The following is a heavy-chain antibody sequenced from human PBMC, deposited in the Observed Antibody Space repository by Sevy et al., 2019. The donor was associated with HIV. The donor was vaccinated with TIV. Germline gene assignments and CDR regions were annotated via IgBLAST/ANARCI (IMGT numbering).Heavy chain of an antibody. CDR1: GYTFTSYG. D-gene: IGHD4-17*01. J-gene: IGHJ5*02. V-gene: IGHV7-4-1*02. CDR3: ATHDYGDYVGWLDP. CDR2: INTNTGNP. Sequence: ASVKVSCKASGYTFTSYGMNWVRQAPGQGLEWMGWINTNTGNPTYAQGFTGRFVFSLDTSVSTPYLQISSLKAEDTAVYYCATHDYGDYVGWLDPWGQGTLVTVSS.